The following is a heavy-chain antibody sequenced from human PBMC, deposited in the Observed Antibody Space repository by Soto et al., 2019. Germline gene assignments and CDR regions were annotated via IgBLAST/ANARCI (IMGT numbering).Heavy chain of an antibody. CDR1: GGSISSGGYS. V-gene: IGHV4-30-2*01. CDR2: IYHSGT. Sequence: SETLSLTCAVSGGSISSGGYSWSWIRQPPGKGLEWIGYIYHSGTYYNPSLKSRVTISVDRSKNQFSLKLSSVTAADTAVYYCASISSRYCSGGTCYRPIDYWGREPWSPSPQ. J-gene: IGHJ4*02. D-gene: IGHD2-15*01. CDR3: ASISSRYCSGGTCYRPIDY.